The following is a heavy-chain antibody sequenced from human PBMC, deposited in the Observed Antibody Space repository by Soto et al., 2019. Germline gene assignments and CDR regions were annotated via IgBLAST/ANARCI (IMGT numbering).Heavy chain of an antibody. CDR2: MNPNSGET. D-gene: IGHD2-15*01. V-gene: IGHV1-8*01. CDR1: GYTFTDYD. J-gene: IGHJ5*02. CDR3: ARVAVAARPRWYNWFDP. Sequence: QEQLVQSGAEVKKPGASVKVSCKTSGYTFTDYDINWVRQATGQGLEWIGWMNPNSGETGYAQKFQGRGTMTRSASLSTAYLELSSLRSEDTAVYYCARVAVAARPRWYNWFDPWGQGTLFTVSS.